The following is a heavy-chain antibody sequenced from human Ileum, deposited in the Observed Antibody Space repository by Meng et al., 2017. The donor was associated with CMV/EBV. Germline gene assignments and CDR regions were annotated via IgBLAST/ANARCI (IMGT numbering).Heavy chain of an antibody. J-gene: IGHJ4*02. V-gene: IGHV1-18*01. CDR2: LSIHDGHT. Sequence: ASVKVSCKASGYIFSNFGITWVRQAPGQGREWMGYLSIHDGHTKYATNVQGRVTMTAEISTRTGYMELTSLTSDDTAVYYCAREFRERWELGHWGQGTLVTVSS. CDR1: GYIFSNFG. CDR3: AREFRERWELGH. D-gene: IGHD4-23*01.